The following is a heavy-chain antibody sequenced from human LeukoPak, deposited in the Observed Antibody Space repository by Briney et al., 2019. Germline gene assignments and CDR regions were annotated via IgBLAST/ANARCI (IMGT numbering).Heavy chain of an antibody. D-gene: IGHD2-15*01. CDR2: ISGSGGST. J-gene: IGHJ3*02. V-gene: IGHV3-23*01. CDR1: GFTFSSYA. CDR3: AHTVYCSGGSCYSGVVDQLGPMEAFDI. Sequence: HPGGSLRLSCAASGFTFSSYAMSWVRQAPGKGLEWVSAISGSGGSTYYADSVKGRFTISRDNSKNTLYLQMNSLRAEDTAVYYCAHTVYCSGGSCYSGVVDQLGPMEAFDIWGQGTMVTVSS.